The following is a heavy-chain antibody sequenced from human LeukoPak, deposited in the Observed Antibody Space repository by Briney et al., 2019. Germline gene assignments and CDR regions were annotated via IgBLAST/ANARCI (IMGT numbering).Heavy chain of an antibody. Sequence: PGRSLRLSCAASGFTFSNYGMNWVRQAPGKGLEWVSYISGISSTIYYADSVKGRFTISRDNAKNSLYLQMNSLRAEDTAVYYCARDGRYSGYGGYWGQGTLVTVSS. CDR3: ARDGRYSGYGGY. D-gene: IGHD5-12*01. J-gene: IGHJ4*02. V-gene: IGHV3-48*01. CDR1: GFTFSNYG. CDR2: ISGISSTI.